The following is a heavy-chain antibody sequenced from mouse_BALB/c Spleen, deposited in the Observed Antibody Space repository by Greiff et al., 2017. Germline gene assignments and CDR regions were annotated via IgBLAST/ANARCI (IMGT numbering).Heavy chain of an antibody. J-gene: IGHJ4*01. CDR1: GFNIKDTY. V-gene: IGHV14-3*02. Sequence: VQLQQSGAELVKPGASVKLSCTASGFNIKDTYMTWVKQRPEQGLEWIGRIDPANGNTKYDPKFQGKATITADTSSITAYLQLSSLTSEDTAVYYCARGYYDYAMDYGGQGASVAVCS. CDR2: IDPANGNT. D-gene: IGHD2-3*01. CDR3: ARGYYDYAMDY.